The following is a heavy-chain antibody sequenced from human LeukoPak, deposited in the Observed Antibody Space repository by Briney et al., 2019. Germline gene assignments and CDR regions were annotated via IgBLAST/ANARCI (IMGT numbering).Heavy chain of an antibody. V-gene: IGHV4-4*07. CDR3: ARIHDYGDPEGWFDP. D-gene: IGHD4-17*01. Sequence: PSETLSLTCTVSGGSISSYYWSWIRQPAGKGLEWIGRIYTSGSTNYNPSLKSRVTMSVDTSKNQFSLKLSSVTAADTAVYYCARIHDYGDPEGWFDPWGQGTLVTVSS. J-gene: IGHJ5*02. CDR2: IYTSGST. CDR1: GGSISSYY.